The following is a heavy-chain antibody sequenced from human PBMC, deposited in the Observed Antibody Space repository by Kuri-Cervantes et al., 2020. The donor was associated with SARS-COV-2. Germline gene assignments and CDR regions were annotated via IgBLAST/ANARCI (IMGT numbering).Heavy chain of an antibody. CDR3: ARLIGYSGYDYSFGYFDY. CDR1: GGSFSGYY. CDR2: INHSGST. J-gene: IGHJ4*02. V-gene: IGHV4-34*01. D-gene: IGHD5-12*01. Sequence: ESLKISCAVHGGSFSGYYWSWIRQPPGKGLEWIGEINHSGSTNYNPSLKSRVTISVDTSKNQFSLKLSSVTAADTAVYYCARLIGYSGYDYSFGYFDYWGQGTLVTVFS.